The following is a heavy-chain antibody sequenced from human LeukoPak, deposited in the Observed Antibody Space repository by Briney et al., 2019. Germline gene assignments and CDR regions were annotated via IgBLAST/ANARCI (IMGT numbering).Heavy chain of an antibody. Sequence: PGRSLRLSCAASGFTFSCYGMHWVRQAPGKGLEWVAVISYDGSNKYYADSEKGRFTISRDNSKNTLYLQMNSLRAEDTAVYYCAKQMQQLVTEGCFDSWGQGTLVTVSS. CDR2: ISYDGSNK. V-gene: IGHV3-30*18. CDR3: AKQMQQLVTEGCFDS. CDR1: GFTFSCYG. D-gene: IGHD6-13*01. J-gene: IGHJ4*02.